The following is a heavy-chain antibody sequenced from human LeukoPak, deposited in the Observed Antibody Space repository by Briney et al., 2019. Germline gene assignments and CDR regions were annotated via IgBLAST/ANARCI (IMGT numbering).Heavy chain of an antibody. CDR2: VDPDDGQR. V-gene: IGHV1-24*01. D-gene: IGHD4-11*01. CDR3: AAVSGHYTLLDA. Sequence: ASVKVSCKISGYTLNDISVHWVRQPPGKGLEWMGGVDPDDGQRVYAQRFQGRVTMTEDTSTNTAYMELSRLRSEDTAVYFCAAVSGHYTLLDAWGQGAPSPSPQ. CDR1: GYTLNDIS. J-gene: IGHJ5*02.